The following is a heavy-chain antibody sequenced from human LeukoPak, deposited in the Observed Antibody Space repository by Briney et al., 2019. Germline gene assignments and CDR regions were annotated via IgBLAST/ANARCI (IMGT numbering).Heavy chain of an antibody. CDR3: ARYCSSTSCSSSYYFDY. CDR1: GGSISSGGYS. D-gene: IGHD2-2*01. J-gene: IGHJ4*02. Sequence: SQTLSLTCAVSGGSISSGGYSWSWIRQPPGKGLEWIGYIYHSGSTYYNPSLKSRVTISVDRSKNQFSLKLRSVTAADTAVYYCARYCSSTSCSSSYYFDYWGQGTLVTVSS. V-gene: IGHV4-30-2*01. CDR2: IYHSGST.